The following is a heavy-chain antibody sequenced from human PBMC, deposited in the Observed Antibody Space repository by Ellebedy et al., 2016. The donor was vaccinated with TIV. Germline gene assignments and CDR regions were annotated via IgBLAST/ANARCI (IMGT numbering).Heavy chain of an antibody. CDR3: ARYSGSYGGYDY. V-gene: IGHV5-10-1*01. J-gene: IGHJ4*02. CDR2: IDPSDSYT. CDR1: GYRFSTFW. D-gene: IGHD1-26*01. Sequence: GESLKISCKGSGYRFSTFWVIWVRQRPGKGLESMGRIDPSDSYTNYSPSFQGHVTMSADTSISTAYLEWSSLKASDTAIYYCARYSGSYGGYDYWGQGTLVTVSS.